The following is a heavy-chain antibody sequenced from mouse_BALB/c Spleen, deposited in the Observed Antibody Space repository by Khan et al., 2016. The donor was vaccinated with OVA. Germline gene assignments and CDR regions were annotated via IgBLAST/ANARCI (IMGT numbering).Heavy chain of an antibody. V-gene: IGHV1S132*01. D-gene: IGHD3-2*02. CDR2: IYPGTDNI. Sequence: QVQLQQSGAELVRPGTSVKLSCKPSGYIFTSYWIHWVKQRSGQGLEWIGRIYPGTDNIYYNEKFKDKATLTADKSSSTAYMQLSSLKSEDSDVYCGAREEALYHFDHWGQGTILKVSS. CDR3: AREEALYHFDH. CDR1: GYIFTSYW. J-gene: IGHJ2*01.